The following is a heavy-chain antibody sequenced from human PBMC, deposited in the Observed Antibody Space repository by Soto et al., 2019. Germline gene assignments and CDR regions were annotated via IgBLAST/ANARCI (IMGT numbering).Heavy chain of an antibody. CDR1: GYSFTIYW. D-gene: IGHD3-9*01. CDR2: IDPSDSYT. J-gene: IGHJ6*02. CDR3: ARLLYYDILTGYYRSSFDYGMDV. Sequence: PGESLKISCNGSGYSFTIYWISWVRQMPGKGLEWMGRIDPSDSYTNYSPSFQGHVTISADKSISTAYLQWSSLKASDTAMYYCARLLYYDILTGYYRSSFDYGMDVWGQGTTVTVSS. V-gene: IGHV5-10-1*01.